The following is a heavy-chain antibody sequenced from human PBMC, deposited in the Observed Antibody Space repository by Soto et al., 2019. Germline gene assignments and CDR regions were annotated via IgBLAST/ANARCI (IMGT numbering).Heavy chain of an antibody. J-gene: IGHJ4*02. CDR1: GFTFSGRW. CDR3: ARGIFGSGTANDY. CDR2: INGDGSGT. D-gene: IGHD3-10*01. Sequence: EVQLVESGGGLVQPGGSLRLSCAASGFTFSGRWMHWVRQAPGKGLVWVSRINGDGSGTSYADFVKGRFTISRDDAKNTLFLQMNGLRAEDTAVYYCARGIFGSGTANDYLGQGTLVTVSS. V-gene: IGHV3-74*01.